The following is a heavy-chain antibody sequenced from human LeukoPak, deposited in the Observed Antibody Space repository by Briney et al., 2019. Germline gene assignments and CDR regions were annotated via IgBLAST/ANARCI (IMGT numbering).Heavy chain of an antibody. V-gene: IGHV3-48*04. CDR3: AREDYGGYYGMDV. J-gene: IGHJ6*02. D-gene: IGHD4-23*01. Sequence: GGSLRLSCAASGFTFSTYSMNWVRQAPGKGLEWVSYISSSSSTIYYADSVKGRFTISRDNAKNSLYLQMNSLRAEDTAVYYCAREDYGGYYGMDVWGQGTTVTVSS. CDR2: ISSSSSTI. CDR1: GFTFSTYS.